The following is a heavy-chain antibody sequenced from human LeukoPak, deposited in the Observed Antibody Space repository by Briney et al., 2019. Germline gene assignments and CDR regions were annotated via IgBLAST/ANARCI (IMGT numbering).Heavy chain of an antibody. J-gene: IGHJ4*02. Sequence: QPGGSLRLSCAASGFTFSNYWMSWVRQAPGKGLEWVANIKQDGSEKYYVDSVKGRFIISRDNAKNSLYLQMNSLRAEDTAVYYCARGGGSADYWGQGTLVTVSS. CDR3: ARGGGSADY. V-gene: IGHV3-7*05. CDR2: IKQDGSEK. D-gene: IGHD1-26*01. CDR1: GFTFSNYW.